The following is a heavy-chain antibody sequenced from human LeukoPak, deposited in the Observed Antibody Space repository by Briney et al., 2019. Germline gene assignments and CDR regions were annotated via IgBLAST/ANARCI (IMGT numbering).Heavy chain of an antibody. CDR1: GFTFSSYS. D-gene: IGHD3-10*01. CDR3: ARDSGLGRFYGMDV. CDR2: ISSSSSYI. J-gene: IGHJ6*02. Sequence: GGSLRLSCAASGFTFSSYSMNWVREAPGKGLEWVSSISSSSSYIYYADSVKGRFTISRDNAKNSLYLQMNSLRAEDTAVYYCARDSGLGRFYGMDVWGQGTTVTVSS. V-gene: IGHV3-21*01.